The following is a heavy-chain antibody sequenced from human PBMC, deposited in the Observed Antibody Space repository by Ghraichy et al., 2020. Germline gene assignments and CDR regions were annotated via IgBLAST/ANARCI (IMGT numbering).Heavy chain of an antibody. CDR3: ARGGSIVVVPAAIIRVGWFDP. Sequence: SQTLSLTCAVYGGSFSGYYWSWIRQPPGKGLEWIGEINHSGSTNYNPSLKSRVTISVDTSKNQFSLKLSSVTAADTAVYYCARGGSIVVVPAAIIRVGWFDPWGQGTLVTVSS. D-gene: IGHD2-2*01. CDR2: INHSGST. V-gene: IGHV4-34*01. J-gene: IGHJ5*02. CDR1: GGSFSGYY.